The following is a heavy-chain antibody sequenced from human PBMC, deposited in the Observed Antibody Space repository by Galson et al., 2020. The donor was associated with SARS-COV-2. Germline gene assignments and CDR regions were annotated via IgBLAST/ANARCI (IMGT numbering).Heavy chain of an antibody. Sequence: GESLKISCAASGFNLSRYAMHWVRQAPGKGLEWVAVIWHDGSDQYNADSVKGRFTISRDNSNNTLYLQMNSLRVEDTAVYYCARAFPDYYDSRGYYDDWGQGTLVTVSS. CDR2: IWHDGSDQ. D-gene: IGHD3-22*01. CDR1: GFNLSRYA. CDR3: ARAFPDYYDSRGYYDD. J-gene: IGHJ4*02. V-gene: IGHV3-33*01.